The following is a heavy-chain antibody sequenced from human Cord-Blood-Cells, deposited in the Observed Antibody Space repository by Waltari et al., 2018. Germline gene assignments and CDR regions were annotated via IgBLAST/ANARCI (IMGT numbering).Heavy chain of an antibody. D-gene: IGHD2-2*01. CDR2: INAGNGNT. J-gene: IGHJ3*02. Sequence: QVQLVQSGAEVKKPGASVKVSCKASGYTFTSYAMHWVRQAPGQRLEWMGWINAGNGNTKYSQKFQGRVTITRDTSASTAYMELSSLRSEDTAVYYCARVGCSSTSCYAFDIWGQGTMVTVSS. V-gene: IGHV1-3*01. CDR3: ARVGCSSTSCYAFDI. CDR1: GYTFTSYA.